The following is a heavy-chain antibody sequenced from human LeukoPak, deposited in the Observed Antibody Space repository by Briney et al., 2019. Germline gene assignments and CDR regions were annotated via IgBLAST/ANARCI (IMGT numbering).Heavy chain of an antibody. CDR2: INPNSGGT. CDR1: GYTFTGYY. D-gene: IGHD6-19*01. CDR3: AKSGTVAGRPKLDY. J-gene: IGHJ4*02. Sequence: ASVKVSCKTSGYTFTGYYLHWVRQAPGQGLEWMGWINPNSGGTNYAQKFQGRVTMTRDTSIITAYMELSSLRSDDTAMYYCAKSGTVAGRPKLDYWGQGTLVTVSS. V-gene: IGHV1-2*02.